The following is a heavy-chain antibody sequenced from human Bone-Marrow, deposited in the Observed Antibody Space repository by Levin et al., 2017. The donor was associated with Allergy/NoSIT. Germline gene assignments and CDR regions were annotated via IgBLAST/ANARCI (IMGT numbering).Heavy chain of an antibody. CDR1: GFTFITYA. D-gene: IGHD2-15*01. J-gene: IGHJ4*02. CDR2: ISGSGDST. CDR3: AKGTGGSDVRPLGN. Sequence: GESLKISCAASGFTFITYAMTWVRQAPGKGLEWVSAISGSGDSTYYADSVKGRFTISRDNSKSTLYLQMNTLRAEDTAIYYCAKGTGGSDVRPLGNWGQGTLVTVSA. V-gene: IGHV3-23*01.